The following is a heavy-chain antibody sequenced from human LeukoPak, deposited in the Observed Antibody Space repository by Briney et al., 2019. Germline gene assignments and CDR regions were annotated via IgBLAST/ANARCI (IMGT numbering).Heavy chain of an antibody. CDR3: AKDPHYYGSGSSPRD. D-gene: IGHD3-10*01. CDR2: IYHSGST. V-gene: IGHV4-4*02. Sequence: PSGTLSLTCAVSGGSISSSNWWSWVRQPPGKGLEWIGEIYHSGSTNYNPSLKSRVTISVDKSKNQFSLKLSSVTAADTAVYYCAKDPHYYGSGSSPRDWGQGTLVTVSS. CDR1: GGSISSSNW. J-gene: IGHJ4*02.